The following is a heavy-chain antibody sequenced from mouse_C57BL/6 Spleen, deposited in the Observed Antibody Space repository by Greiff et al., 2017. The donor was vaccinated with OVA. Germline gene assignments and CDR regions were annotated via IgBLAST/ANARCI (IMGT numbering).Heavy chain of an antibody. D-gene: IGHD1-1*02. CDR2: ISYDGSN. Sequence: EVKLVESGPGLVKPSQSLSLTCSVTGYSITSGYYWNWIRQFPGNKLEWMGYISYDGSNNYNPSLKNRISITRDTSKNQFFLKLNSVTTEDTATYYCARGGGIGLFAYWGQGTLVTVSA. CDR1: GYSITSGYY. J-gene: IGHJ3*01. V-gene: IGHV3-6*01. CDR3: ARGGGIGLFAY.